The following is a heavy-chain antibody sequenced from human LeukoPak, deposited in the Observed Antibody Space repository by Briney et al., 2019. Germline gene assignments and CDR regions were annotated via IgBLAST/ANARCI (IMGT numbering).Heavy chain of an antibody. CDR3: AKDRIPGTGTLLGY. CDR2: ISSSSSTI. J-gene: IGHJ4*02. D-gene: IGHD6-13*01. V-gene: IGHV3-48*01. CDR1: GFTFSSYS. Sequence: GGSLRLSCAASGFTFSSYSMNWVRQAPGKGLEWVSYISSSSSTIYYADSVKGRFTISRDNAKNTLYLQMDGLRAEDTAIYYCAKDRIPGTGTLLGYWGQGTLVTVSS.